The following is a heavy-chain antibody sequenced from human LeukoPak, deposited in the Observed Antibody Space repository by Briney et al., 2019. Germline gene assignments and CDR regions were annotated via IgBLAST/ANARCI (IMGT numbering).Heavy chain of an antibody. V-gene: IGHV3-30*02. CDR1: GFTFSSYG. J-gene: IGHJ4*02. Sequence: GGSLRLSCAASGFTFSSYGMHWVRQAPGKGLERVAFIRYDGSNKYYADSVKGRFTISRDNSKNTLYLQMNSLRAEDTAVYYCAKDRRIYCSSTSCYTGDYWGQGTLVTVSS. D-gene: IGHD2-2*02. CDR3: AKDRRIYCSSTSCYTGDY. CDR2: IRYDGSNK.